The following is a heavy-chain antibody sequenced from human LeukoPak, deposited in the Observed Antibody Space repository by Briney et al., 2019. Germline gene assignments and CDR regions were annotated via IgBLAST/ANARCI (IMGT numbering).Heavy chain of an antibody. CDR1: GFTFSSYS. J-gene: IGHJ4*02. CDR2: ISSSSSTI. V-gene: IGHV3-48*01. CDR3: ASRRPSLPPDC. Sequence: PGGSLRLSCAASGFTFSSYSMNWVRQAPGKGLEWVSYISSSSSTIYYADSVKGRFTISRDNAKNSLYLQMNSLRAEGTAVYYCASRRPSLPPDCWGQGALVTVSS.